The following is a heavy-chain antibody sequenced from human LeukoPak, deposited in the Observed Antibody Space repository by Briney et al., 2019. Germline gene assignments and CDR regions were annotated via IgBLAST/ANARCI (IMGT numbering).Heavy chain of an antibody. J-gene: IGHJ4*02. D-gene: IGHD3-22*01. CDR1: GGSISSYY. CDR2: IYYGGST. CDR3: ARARLDSSGRFDY. Sequence: SETLSLTCTVSGGSISSYYWSWIRQSPGKGLEWIGYIYYGGSTVYNPSLKSRVNISKDTSKTQFSLRLSSVTAADTAVYYCARARLDSSGRFDYWGQGTLVTVSS. V-gene: IGHV4-59*01.